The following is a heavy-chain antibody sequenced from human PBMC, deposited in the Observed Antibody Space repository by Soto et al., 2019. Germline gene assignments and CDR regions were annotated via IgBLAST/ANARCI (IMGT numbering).Heavy chain of an antibody. D-gene: IGHD4-4*01. CDR1: GGTFSSYA. CDR3: ASPTGGYSNGMDV. J-gene: IGHJ6*02. Sequence: QVQLVQSGAEVKKPGSSVKVSCKASGGTFSSYAISWVRQAPGQGLEWMGGIIPIFGTADYAQKFRGRVTMTADDSTSTGYMELSSVRAEDTAVYSCASPTGGYSNGMDVWGQGTKVTVSS. CDR2: IIPIFGTA. V-gene: IGHV1-69*12.